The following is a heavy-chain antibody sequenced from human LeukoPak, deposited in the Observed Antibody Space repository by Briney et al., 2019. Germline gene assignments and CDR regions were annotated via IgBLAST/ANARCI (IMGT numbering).Heavy chain of an antibody. D-gene: IGHD1-7*01. V-gene: IGHV1-18*01. CDR3: ARDRSPNWNYGNGGFDY. CDR1: GYTFTSYG. J-gene: IGHJ4*02. Sequence: GASVKVSCKASGYTFTSYGISWVRQAPGQGLEWMGWISAYNGNTNYAQKLQGRVTMTTDTSTSTAYMELRSLRSDDTAVYYCARDRSPNWNYGNGGFDYWGQGTLVTVSS. CDR2: ISAYNGNT.